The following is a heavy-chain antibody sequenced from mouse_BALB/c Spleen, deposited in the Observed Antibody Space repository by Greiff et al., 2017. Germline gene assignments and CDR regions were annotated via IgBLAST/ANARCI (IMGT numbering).Heavy chain of an antibody. J-gene: IGHJ2*01. CDR2: INSNGGST. D-gene: IGHD1-1*01. Sequence: VQLKESGGGLVQPGGSLKLSCAASGFTFSSYGMSWVRQTSDKRLELVATINSNGGSTYYPDSVKGRFTISRDNAKNTLYLQMSSLKSEDTAMYYCAREGTTVVAPFDYWGQGTTLTVSS. CDR1: GFTFSSYG. CDR3: AREGTTVVAPFDY. V-gene: IGHV5-6-3*01.